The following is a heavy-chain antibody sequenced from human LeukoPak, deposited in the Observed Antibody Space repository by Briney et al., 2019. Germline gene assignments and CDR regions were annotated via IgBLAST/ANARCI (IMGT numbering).Heavy chain of an antibody. D-gene: IGHD4-17*01. CDR3: ARGDNDYGDYVGRGGNWFDP. CDR2: IYYSGST. CDR1: GGSISSSSYY. J-gene: IGHJ5*02. V-gene: IGHV4-39*07. Sequence: PSETLSLTCTVSGGSISSSSYYWGWIRQPPGKGLEWIGSIYYSGSTYYNPSLKSRVTISVDTSKNQFSLKLSSVTAADTAVYYCARGDNDYGDYVGRGGNWFDPWGQGTLVTVSS.